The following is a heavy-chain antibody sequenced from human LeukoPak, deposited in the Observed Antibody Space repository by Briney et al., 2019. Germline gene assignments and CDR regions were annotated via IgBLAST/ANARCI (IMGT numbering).Heavy chain of an antibody. Sequence: ASVKVSCKASGYTFTSYDINWVRQATGQGLEWMGWMNPNSGNTGYAQKFQGRVTMTRNTSISTAYMELSSLRSEDTAVYYCARARSPTIIRQSYYYMDVWGKGTTVTVSS. CDR3: ARARSPTIIRQSYYYMDV. CDR1: GYTFTSYD. D-gene: IGHD5-12*01. J-gene: IGHJ6*03. V-gene: IGHV1-8*01. CDR2: MNPNSGNT.